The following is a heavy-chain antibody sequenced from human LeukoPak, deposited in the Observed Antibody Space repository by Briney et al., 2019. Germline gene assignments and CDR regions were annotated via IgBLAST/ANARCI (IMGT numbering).Heavy chain of an antibody. V-gene: IGHV1-46*01. CDR1: GYTFTSYY. CDR3: ARVGYSSGWYSGEGN. J-gene: IGHJ4*02. Sequence: GASVKVSCKASGYTFTSYYMHWVRQAPGQGLEWMGIINPSGGSTSYAQKFQGRVTMTRDTSTSTVYTELSSLRSEDTAVYYCARVGYSSGWYSGEGNWGPGNLVTVSS. D-gene: IGHD6-19*01. CDR2: INPSGGST.